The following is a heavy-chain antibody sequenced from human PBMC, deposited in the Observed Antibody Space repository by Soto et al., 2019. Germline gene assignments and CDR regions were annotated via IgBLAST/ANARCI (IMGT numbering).Heavy chain of an antibody. CDR1: GYTFTSYD. J-gene: IGHJ5*02. V-gene: IGHV1-8*01. Sequence: ASVKVSCKASGYTFTSYDINWGRQATGQGLEWMGWMNPNSGNTGYAQKFQGRVTMTRNTSISTAYVELSSLRSEDTAVYYCASPPIAAAGEDTNWFDPWGQGTLVTVSS. CDR3: ASPPIAAAGEDTNWFDP. D-gene: IGHD6-13*01. CDR2: MNPNSGNT.